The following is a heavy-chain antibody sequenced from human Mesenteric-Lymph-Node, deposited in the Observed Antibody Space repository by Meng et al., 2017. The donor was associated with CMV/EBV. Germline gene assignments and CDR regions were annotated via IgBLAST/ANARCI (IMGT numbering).Heavy chain of an antibody. J-gene: IGHJ4*02. V-gene: IGHV1-18*01. CDR1: GYTFKNYI. Sequence: ASVKVSCKASGYTFKNYIITWVRQAPGQGLECMGWINIYNGDTDYAQKFQGRITMTTDTSTNTVYMELRSLRSDDTALYYCAREYCSSTSCYMGFVWGQGTLVTVSS. D-gene: IGHD2-2*02. CDR2: INIYNGDT. CDR3: AREYCSSTSCYMGFV.